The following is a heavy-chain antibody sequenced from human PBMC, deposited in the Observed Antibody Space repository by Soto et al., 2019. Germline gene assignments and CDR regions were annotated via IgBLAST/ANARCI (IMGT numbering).Heavy chain of an antibody. D-gene: IGHD3-10*01. J-gene: IGHJ5*02. CDR2: IYYSGST. CDR3: ARASMVRGVISEGWFDP. Sequence: PSETLSLTCTVSGGSISSGDYYWSWVRQPPGKGLEWIGYIYYSGSTHYNPSLKSRVTISVDTSKNQFSLKLSSVTAADTAVYYCARASMVRGVISEGWFDPWGQGTLVTVSS. V-gene: IGHV4-30-4*01. CDR1: GGSISSGDYY.